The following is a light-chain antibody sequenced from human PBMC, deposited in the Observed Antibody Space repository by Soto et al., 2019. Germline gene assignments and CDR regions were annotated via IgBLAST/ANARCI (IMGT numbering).Light chain of an antibody. J-gene: IGKJ1*01. CDR1: QSVSGW. CDR2: DAS. CDR3: QQYENFSGT. V-gene: IGKV1-5*01. Sequence: DIHITQSPSTLSASLGDTFTVTCRASQSVSGWLAWYQQKPGEAPKLLIYDASALPRGVPSRFSGSGSGTKFTLTIASLQPDDFATYYCQQYENFSGTFGQGTKVDIK.